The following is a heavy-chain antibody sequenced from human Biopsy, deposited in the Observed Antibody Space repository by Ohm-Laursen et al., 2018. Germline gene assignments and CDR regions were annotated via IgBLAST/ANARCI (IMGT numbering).Heavy chain of an antibody. CDR1: GASVKTSGYF. V-gene: IGHV4-31*03. Sequence: SQTLSLTCSVSGASVKTSGYFWAWIRPRPGKGLEWIGYISYNERTHYNPSLTSRLAISFDTSNNRISLQLRSVSVADTAVYYCVREPKTGTAEAWYFDLWGRGSPVTVPS. CDR3: VREPKTGTAEAWYFDL. CDR2: ISYNERT. D-gene: IGHD3-9*01. J-gene: IGHJ2*01.